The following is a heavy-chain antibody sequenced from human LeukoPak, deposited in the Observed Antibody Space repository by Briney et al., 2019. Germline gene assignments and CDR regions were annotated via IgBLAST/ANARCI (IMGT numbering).Heavy chain of an antibody. D-gene: IGHD3-10*01. CDR1: GYSFTTHW. V-gene: IGHV5-51*01. CDR3: ATSGSQTRFDY. J-gene: IGHJ4*02. Sequence: GESLKISCKGSGYSFTTHWIGWVRQLPGKGLEWMGLIFPGDSETIYSPSLRGQVTISADKSINTAYLRWSSLKASDTAMYYCATSGSQTRFDYWGQGTLVTVSS. CDR2: IFPGDSET.